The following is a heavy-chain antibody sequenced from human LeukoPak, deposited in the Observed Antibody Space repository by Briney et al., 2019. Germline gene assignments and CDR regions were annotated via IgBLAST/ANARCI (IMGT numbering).Heavy chain of an antibody. Sequence: SGPTLVKPTQTLTLTCTFSGFSISTSGVGVGWIRQPPGKALEWLALIYWDDDKRYSPSLKSRLTITKDTSKNQVVLTMTNMDPVDTATYYCARHDYGAYVDYWGQGTLVTVSS. CDR1: GFSISTSGVG. CDR3: ARHDYGAYVDY. V-gene: IGHV2-5*02. D-gene: IGHD4-17*01. J-gene: IGHJ4*02. CDR2: IYWDDDK.